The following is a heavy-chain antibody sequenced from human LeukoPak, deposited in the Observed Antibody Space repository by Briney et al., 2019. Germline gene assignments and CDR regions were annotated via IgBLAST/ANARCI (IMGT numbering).Heavy chain of an antibody. J-gene: IGHJ4*02. CDR2: ISGSGGST. Sequence: PGGSLRLSCAASGFTFSSYAMSWVRQAPGKGLEWVSAISGSGGSTYYADSVKGRFTISRDNSKNTQYLQMNSLRAEDTAVYYCAKRIVGATTYYFDYWGQGTLVTVSS. D-gene: IGHD1-26*01. CDR1: GFTFSSYA. V-gene: IGHV3-23*01. CDR3: AKRIVGATTYYFDY.